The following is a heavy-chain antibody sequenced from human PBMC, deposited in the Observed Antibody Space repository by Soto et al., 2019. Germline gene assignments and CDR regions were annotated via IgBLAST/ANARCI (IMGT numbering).Heavy chain of an antibody. J-gene: IGHJ5*02. CDR1: GGSFSGYY. D-gene: IGHD2-15*01. CDR3: AGGYGVVVAQAGYWFDP. V-gene: IGHV4-34*01. CDR2: INHSGST. Sequence: QVQLQQWGAGLLKPSETLSLTCAVYGGSFSGYYWSWIRQPPGKGLEWIGEINHSGSTNYNPSLKSRVTISVDTSKNQFSLKLSSVTAADTAVYYCAGGYGVVVAQAGYWFDPWGQGTLVTVSS.